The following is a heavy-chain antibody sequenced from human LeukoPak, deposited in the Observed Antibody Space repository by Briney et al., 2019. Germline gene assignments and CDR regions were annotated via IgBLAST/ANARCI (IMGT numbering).Heavy chain of an antibody. Sequence: ASVKETCKSCLYIFTGYFMHWLRQARSQGLDGMGWINPNSGGTNYAQKFQGRVTMTKDTSISTAYMELSRLRSDDTAVYCCARTMVRGVIFDYWGQGTLVTVSS. CDR2: INPNSGGT. CDR1: LYIFTGYF. J-gene: IGHJ4*02. V-gene: IGHV1-2*02. CDR3: ARTMVRGVIFDY. D-gene: IGHD3-10*01.